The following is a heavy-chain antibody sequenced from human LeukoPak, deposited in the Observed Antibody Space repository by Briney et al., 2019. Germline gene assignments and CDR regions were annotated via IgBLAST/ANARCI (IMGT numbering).Heavy chain of an antibody. Sequence: GGSLRLSCVVSGFTFSSYHMNWVRQAPGKGLEWVSSISTSRNYIYYADSVKGRFTISRDNSKNTLYLQMKSLRAEDTAVYYCAKEIYGDSTGGRFQHWGQGTLVTVSS. V-gene: IGHV3-21*04. CDR2: ISTSRNYI. CDR1: GFTFSSYH. D-gene: IGHD4-17*01. J-gene: IGHJ1*01. CDR3: AKEIYGDSTGGRFQH.